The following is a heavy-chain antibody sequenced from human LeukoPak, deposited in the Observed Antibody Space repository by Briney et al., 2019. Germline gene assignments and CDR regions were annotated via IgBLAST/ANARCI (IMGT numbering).Heavy chain of an antibody. CDR2: MNPNSGNT. J-gene: IGHJ6*03. D-gene: IGHD4-17*01. Sequence: SSVNVSCKASGYTFTSYDINWVRQATGQGLEWMGWMNPNSGNTGYAQKFQGRVTMTRNTYISTAYMELSSLRSGDTAVYYCARTTVTTRLYYYYYYYIDVWGKGTTVTVSS. V-gene: IGHV1-8*01. CDR3: ARTTVTTRLYYYYYYYIDV. CDR1: GYTFTSYD.